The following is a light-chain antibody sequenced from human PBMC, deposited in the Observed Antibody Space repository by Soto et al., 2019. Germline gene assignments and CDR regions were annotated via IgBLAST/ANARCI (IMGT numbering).Light chain of an antibody. V-gene: IGKV1-5*01. J-gene: IGKJ1*01. Sequence: DIQMTQSPSTLSASVGDRVTITCRASQSISSWLAWYQQKPGKAPKLLIYDASSLESGVPSRFSGSGSGTEFTLTISSLQPDDFATYYCQKYNSYLWKFGQGTKVDIK. CDR1: QSISSW. CDR2: DAS. CDR3: QKYNSYLWK.